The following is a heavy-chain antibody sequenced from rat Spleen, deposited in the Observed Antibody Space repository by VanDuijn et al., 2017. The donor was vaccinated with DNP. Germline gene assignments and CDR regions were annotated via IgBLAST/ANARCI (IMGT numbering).Heavy chain of an antibody. Sequence: QVQLQQSGAELAKPGSSVXISCKAXXXTFXXXYXXXIKQTTGQGLEYIGYINTGSGGTNYNEKFKGQATLTVDKSSSTAFMQLSSLTPDDSAVYYCARGGYGRYFDYWGQGVMVTVSS. V-gene: IGHV1-43*01. D-gene: IGHD1-11*01. CDR1: XXTFXXXY. J-gene: IGHJ2*01. CDR2: INTGSGGT. CDR3: ARGGYGRYFDY.